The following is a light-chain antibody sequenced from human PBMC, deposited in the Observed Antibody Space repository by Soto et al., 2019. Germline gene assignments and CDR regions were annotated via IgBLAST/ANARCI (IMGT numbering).Light chain of an antibody. J-gene: IGKJ3*01. Sequence: DIMMTQSPLFLPVTPGAPASISCRSRQSLLHGLAHNYLDWCLQKPGQSPQLLIYLGYSRASGVPDRCSGSGSGTDFTLKISRVQADNVGVYYCMQDLQSLPFGPGTKVDIK. CDR1: QSLLHGLAHNY. V-gene: IGKV2-28*01. CDR2: LGY. CDR3: MQDLQSLP.